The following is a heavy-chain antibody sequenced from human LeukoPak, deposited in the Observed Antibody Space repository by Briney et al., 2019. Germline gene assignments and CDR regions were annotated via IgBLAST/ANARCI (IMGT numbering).Heavy chain of an antibody. CDR2: TYYRSKWYN. CDR1: GDSVSSNSAA. Sequence: SQTLSLTCAISGDSVSSNSAAWNRIRQSPSRGLEWLGRTYYRSKWYNDYAVSVKSRITINPDTSKNQFSLQLNSVTPEDTAVYYCARGGYSSGWFGDAFDIWGQGTMVIVSS. CDR3: ARGGYSSGWFGDAFDI. J-gene: IGHJ3*02. V-gene: IGHV6-1*01. D-gene: IGHD6-19*01.